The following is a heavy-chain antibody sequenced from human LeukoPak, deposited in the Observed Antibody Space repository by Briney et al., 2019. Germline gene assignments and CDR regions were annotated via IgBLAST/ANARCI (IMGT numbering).Heavy chain of an antibody. D-gene: IGHD1-26*01. CDR1: GYTFTGYY. CDR2: INPNSGGT. Sequence: ASVKVSCKASGYTFTGYYMHWVRQAPGQGLEWMGWINPNSGGTNYAQKFQGRVTMTRDASISTAYMELSSLRSEDTAVYYCARGRGSFPRWGQGTLVTVSS. J-gene: IGHJ4*02. V-gene: IGHV1-2*02. CDR3: ARGRGSFPR.